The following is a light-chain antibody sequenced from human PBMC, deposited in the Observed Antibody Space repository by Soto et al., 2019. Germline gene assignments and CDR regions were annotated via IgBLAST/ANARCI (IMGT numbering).Light chain of an antibody. V-gene: IGKV3-15*01. J-gene: IGKJ1*01. CDR1: QNIYSN. Sequence: IAVTQSPATVSVSPGDRVTLSCWASQNIYSNLGWYQQRPGQAPRLIIYRASARPTGIPARFSGSGSGTEFTLTISSLQSEDFATYYCQQYHNLWSFGRGTKVDIK. CDR2: RAS. CDR3: QQYHNLWS.